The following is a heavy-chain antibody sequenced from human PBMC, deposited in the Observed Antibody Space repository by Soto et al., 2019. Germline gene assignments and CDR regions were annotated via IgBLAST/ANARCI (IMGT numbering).Heavy chain of an antibody. D-gene: IGHD5-12*01. CDR1: GYSLTELS. CDR3: ATEGATFPTFDY. CDR2: FDPEDGET. J-gene: IGHJ4*02. Sequence: ASVKVSCKVSGYSLTELSMHWVRQAPGKGLEWMGGFDPEDGETIYAQKFQGRVTMTEDTSTDTAYMELSSLRSEDTAVYYCATEGATFPTFDYWGQGTLVTVSS. V-gene: IGHV1-24*01.